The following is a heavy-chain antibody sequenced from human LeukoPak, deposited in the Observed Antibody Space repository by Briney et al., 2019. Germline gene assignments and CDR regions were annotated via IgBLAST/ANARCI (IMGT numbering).Heavy chain of an antibody. D-gene: IGHD1-26*01. Sequence: GESLKISCKGSGYSFTTYCTGWVRQMPGKGLEWMGVICPRDSHTRYSPSFQGQVTISADKSTSTAYLQWSRLRASDTAIYYCARHEGSGSYYSYWGQGTLVTVSS. CDR1: GYSFTTYC. CDR2: ICPRDSHT. V-gene: IGHV5-51*01. J-gene: IGHJ4*02. CDR3: ARHEGSGSYYSY.